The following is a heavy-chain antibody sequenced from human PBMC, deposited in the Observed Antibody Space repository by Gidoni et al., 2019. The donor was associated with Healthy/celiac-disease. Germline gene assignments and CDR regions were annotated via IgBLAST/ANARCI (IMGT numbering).Heavy chain of an antibody. CDR2: ISYDGSNK. V-gene: IGHV3-30-3*01. CDR3: AREKEDIVVVVAARTFDY. CDR1: GFTFSSYA. Sequence: QVQLVESGGGVVQPGRSLRLSCAASGFTFSSYAMHWVRQAPGKGLAWVADISYDGSNKYYADSVKGRFTISRDNSKNTLYLQMNSLRAEDTAVYYCAREKEDIVVVVAARTFDYWGQGTLVTVSS. D-gene: IGHD2-15*01. J-gene: IGHJ4*02.